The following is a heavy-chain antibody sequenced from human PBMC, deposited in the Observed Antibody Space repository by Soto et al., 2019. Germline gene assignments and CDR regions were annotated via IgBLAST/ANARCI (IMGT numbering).Heavy chain of an antibody. CDR2: IYWDDDK. V-gene: IGHV2-5*02. Sequence: QITLKESGPTLVKPTQTLTLTCTFSGFSLSTSGQGVGWIRQPPGKALEWLALIYWDDDKRYSRSLRTRLTITKDTSNDQVVLTMTNMDPVDTATYYCAHRRVGNYDYWGQGTLVTVSS. CDR1: GFSLSTSGQG. D-gene: IGHD1-7*01. CDR3: AHRRVGNYDY. J-gene: IGHJ4*02.